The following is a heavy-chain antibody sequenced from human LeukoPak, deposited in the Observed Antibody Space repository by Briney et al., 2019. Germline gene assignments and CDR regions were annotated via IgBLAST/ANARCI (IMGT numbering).Heavy chain of an antibody. D-gene: IGHD1-1*01. CDR1: GGTFSSYA. J-gene: IGHJ5*02. CDR2: IIPIFGTA. CDR3: ARGQQLDPRGGFDP. V-gene: IGHV1-69*05. Sequence: GASVKVSCKASGGTFSSYAISWERQAPGQGLEWMGGIIPIFGTANYAQKFQGRVTITTDESTSTAYMELSSLRSEDTAVYYCARGQQLDPRGGFDPWGQGTLVTVSS.